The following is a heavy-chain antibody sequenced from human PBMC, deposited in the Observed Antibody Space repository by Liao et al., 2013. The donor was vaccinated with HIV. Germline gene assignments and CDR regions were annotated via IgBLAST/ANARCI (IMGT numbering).Heavy chain of an antibody. J-gene: IGHJ6*03. V-gene: IGHV4-61*02. D-gene: IGHD5-12*01. Sequence: QVQLQESGPGLVKPSQTLSLTCTVSGGSISSGSYYWSWIRQPAGKGLEWIGRIYTTGSTNYNPSLNSRVSMSIDSSNNQFSLKLSSVTAADTAVYYCASLSGYSGYDNYYYYMDVWGKGTTVTVSS. CDR1: GGSISSGSYY. CDR3: ASLSGYSGYDNYYYYMDV. CDR2: IYTTGST.